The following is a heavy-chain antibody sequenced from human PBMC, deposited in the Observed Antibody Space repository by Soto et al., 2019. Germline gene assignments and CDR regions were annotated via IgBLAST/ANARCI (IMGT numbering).Heavy chain of an antibody. J-gene: IGHJ4*02. D-gene: IGHD3-9*01. CDR1: GFTFSNCV. Sequence: QVQLVESGGGVVQPGRSLRLSCAASGFTFSNCVMHWVRQAPGKGLGWVAVIWYDGSNEYYADSVKGRFTISRDNSKNTLYLQMNSLRAEDTAVYYCAAGRYFDWLPLDYWGQGTLVTVSS. CDR3: AAGRYFDWLPLDY. V-gene: IGHV3-33*01. CDR2: IWYDGSNE.